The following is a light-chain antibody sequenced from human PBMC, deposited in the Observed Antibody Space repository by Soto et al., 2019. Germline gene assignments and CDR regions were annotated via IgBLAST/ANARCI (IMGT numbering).Light chain of an antibody. CDR1: QSISSW. J-gene: IGKJ1*01. CDR3: QQYNSYSRT. V-gene: IGKV1-5*03. CDR2: KAS. Sequence: DIQMTQSPSTLSASVGDRVTITCRASQSISSWLAWYQQKPGKAPKLLIYKASSLESGVPSRFSGSGSGTEFTLTLSSLQPDDFAPYYCQQYNSYSRTFGQGPKVQIQ.